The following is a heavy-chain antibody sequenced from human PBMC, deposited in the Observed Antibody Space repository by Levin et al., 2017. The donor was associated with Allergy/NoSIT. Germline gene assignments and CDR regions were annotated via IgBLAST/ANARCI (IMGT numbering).Heavy chain of an antibody. D-gene: IGHD3-16*02. CDR2: INPTGGDA. CDR3: ARGNYDYVGWSYRPHFDY. V-gene: IGHV1-46*04. CDR1: GYSFTDYY. J-gene: IGHJ4*02. Sequence: ASVKVSCKASGYSFTDYYLHWVRQAPGQGLEWLGIINPTGGDARYAQTLQGRVTMTRDTSTSTVCMELRSLRYEETAVYYCARGNYDYVGWSYRPHFDYWGQGTLVTVSS.